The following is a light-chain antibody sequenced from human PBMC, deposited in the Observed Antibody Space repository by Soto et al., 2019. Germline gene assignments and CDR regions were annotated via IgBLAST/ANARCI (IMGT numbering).Light chain of an antibody. CDR3: QQYNNWPT. Sequence: EIVWTQSPGTLSLSPGESATLSGRASQSVSSSYLVWHQQNPGQAPRLLIYGASTRATGIPARFSGSGSGTEFTLTISSLQSEDFAVYYCQQYNNWPTFGQGTKVDI. V-gene: IGKV3-15*01. J-gene: IGKJ1*01. CDR2: GAS. CDR1: QSVSSSY.